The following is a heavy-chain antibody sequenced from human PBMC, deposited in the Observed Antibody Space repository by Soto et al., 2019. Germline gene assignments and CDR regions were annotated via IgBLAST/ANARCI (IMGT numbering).Heavy chain of an antibody. CDR2: IESAGAT. D-gene: IGHD3-10*01. CDR1: GFTFSIYD. CDR3: SRGGQAENRRGTGGFGP. V-gene: IGHV3-13*01. J-gene: IGHJ5*02. Sequence: EVQLVESGGGLVQPGGSLRLSCAASGFTFSIYDIHWVRQATGKGLEWVSAIESAGATYYSDSVKGRFTISRDNAKNSLKPQMNRLKAEDPALDFCSRGGQAENRRGTGGFGPWGQGALVTVSS.